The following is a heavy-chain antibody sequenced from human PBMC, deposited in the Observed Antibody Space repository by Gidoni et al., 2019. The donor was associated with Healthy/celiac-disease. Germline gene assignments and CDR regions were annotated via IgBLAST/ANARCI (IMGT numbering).Heavy chain of an antibody. CDR3: ATSSSWQS. J-gene: IGHJ4*02. CDR2: ISGSGGST. Sequence: EVQLLASGGGLVQPGGSLRLSCAASGFTFSSYALSWVRQAPGKGLEWVSAISGSGGSTYYADSVKGRFTISRDKSKNTRYLQMNSLRAEETAVDYCATSSSWQSRGQGTLVTVSS. V-gene: IGHV3-23*01. CDR1: GFTFSSYA. D-gene: IGHD6-13*01.